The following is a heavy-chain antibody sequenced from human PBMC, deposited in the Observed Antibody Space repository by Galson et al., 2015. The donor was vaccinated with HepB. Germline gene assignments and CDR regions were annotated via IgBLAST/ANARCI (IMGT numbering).Heavy chain of an antibody. CDR1: GFTFTNYA. D-gene: IGHD3-16*01. J-gene: IGHJ4*02. V-gene: IGHV3-23*05. Sequence: SLRLSCATSGFTFTNYAMSWVRQAPGKGLEWVSGIIAIGTSTHYADSVKGRFTISRDNSKNTIYLQMNSLRAEVSAVYYCAKDYADKLMTSETAALFEYWGQGALVTVSS. CDR2: IIAIGTST. CDR3: AKDYADKLMTSETAALFEY.